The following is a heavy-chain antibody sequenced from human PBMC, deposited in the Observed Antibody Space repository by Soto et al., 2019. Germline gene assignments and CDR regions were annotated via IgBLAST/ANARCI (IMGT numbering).Heavy chain of an antibody. D-gene: IGHD2-2*01. CDR2: IYYSGST. V-gene: IGHV4-31*03. J-gene: IGHJ4*02. Sequence: SETLSLTCTVSGGSISSGGYYWSWIRQHPGKGLEWIGYIYYSGSTYYNPSLKSRVTISVDTSKNQFSLKLSSVTAADTALYYCARVNYDSRTSFYWFDYWGQGNLVTVSS. CDR3: ARVNYDSRTSFYWFDY. CDR1: GGSISSGGYY.